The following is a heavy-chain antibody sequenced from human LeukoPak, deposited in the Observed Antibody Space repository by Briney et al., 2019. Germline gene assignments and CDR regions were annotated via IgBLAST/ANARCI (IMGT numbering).Heavy chain of an antibody. CDR2: IYYSGST. V-gene: IGHV4-30-4*08. D-gene: IGHD2-2*02. CDR1: GGSISSGDYY. CDR3: ARWCTSCYTIQT. J-gene: IGHJ5*02. Sequence: SQTLSLXCTVSGGSISSGDYYWSWIRQPPEKGLEWIGYIYYSGSTYYNPSLKSRVTISVDTSKNQFSLKLSSVTAADTAVYYCARWCTSCYTIQTWGQGTLVTVSS.